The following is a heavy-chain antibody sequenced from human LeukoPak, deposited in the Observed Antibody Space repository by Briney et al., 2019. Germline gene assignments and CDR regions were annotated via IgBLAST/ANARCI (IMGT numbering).Heavy chain of an antibody. CDR2: IIPIFGTA. J-gene: IGHJ4*02. Sequence: ASVKVSCKASGGTFSSYAISWVRQAPGQGLEWMGGIIPIFGTANYAQKFQGRVTITADESTSTAYMELSSLRFEDTAVYYCAREGVGATKRGAFDYWGQGTLVTVSS. D-gene: IGHD1-26*01. V-gene: IGHV1-69*01. CDR1: GGTFSSYA. CDR3: AREGVGATKRGAFDY.